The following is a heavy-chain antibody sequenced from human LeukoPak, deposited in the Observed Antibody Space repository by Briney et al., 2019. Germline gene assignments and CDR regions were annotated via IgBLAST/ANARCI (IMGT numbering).Heavy chain of an antibody. CDR2: IYQSGST. J-gene: IGHJ6*03. CDR1: GYSISSGYY. D-gene: IGHD2-2*01. Sequence: SETLSLTCAVSGYSISSGYYWGWIRQPPGKGLEWIGSIYQSGSTYYNPSLKSRVTISVDTSKNQFSLKLSSVTAADTAVYYCARDVVVPATANYYHYYYYMDVWGKGTAVTVSS. CDR3: ARDVVVPATANYYHYYYYMDV. V-gene: IGHV4-38-2*02.